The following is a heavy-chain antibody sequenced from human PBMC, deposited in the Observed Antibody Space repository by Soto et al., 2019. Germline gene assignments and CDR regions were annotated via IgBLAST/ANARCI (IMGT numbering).Heavy chain of an antibody. J-gene: IGHJ4*02. Sequence: GASVKVSCKPSGYTFTNYYMHWVRQAPGQGLEWMGIINPNSDSTSYAQKFQGRVTMTRDTSSSTVYMELTSLRSEDTAMYYCTRDRQPHLDSGYFXFWGQGTLVTVSS. CDR1: GYTFTNYY. V-gene: IGHV1-46*03. CDR3: TRDRQPHLDSGYFXF. D-gene: IGHD1-1*01. CDR2: INPNSDST.